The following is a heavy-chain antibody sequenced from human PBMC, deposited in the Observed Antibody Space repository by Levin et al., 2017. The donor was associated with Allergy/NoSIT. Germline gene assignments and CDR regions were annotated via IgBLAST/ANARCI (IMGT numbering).Heavy chain of an antibody. CDR2: ISYDGSNK. Sequence: LSLTCAASGFTFSSYAMHWVRQAPGKGLEWVAVISYDGSNKYYADSVKGRFTISRDNSKNTLYLQMNSLRAEDTAVYYCARDQARSGSRYYYYGMDVWGQGTTVTVSS. V-gene: IGHV3-30*04. J-gene: IGHJ6*02. D-gene: IGHD1-26*01. CDR3: ARDQARSGSRYYYYGMDV. CDR1: GFTFSSYA.